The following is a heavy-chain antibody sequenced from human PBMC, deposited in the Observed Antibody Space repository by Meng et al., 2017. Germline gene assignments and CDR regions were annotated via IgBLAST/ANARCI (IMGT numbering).Heavy chain of an antibody. J-gene: IGHJ4*02. CDR1: GLPSNDYY. V-gene: IGHV3-11*01. Sequence: VGGLVMPEGTLKFSCPSLGLPSNDYYMSWILQASGMGLEWVSYISSRGSTIYYAVHVKGRFTISRDNAKNSLYLQMNSLRAEDTAVYYCARCQEQWLPFDYWGQGTLVTVSS. CDR3: ARCQEQWLPFDY. CDR2: ISSRGSTI. D-gene: IGHD6-19*01.